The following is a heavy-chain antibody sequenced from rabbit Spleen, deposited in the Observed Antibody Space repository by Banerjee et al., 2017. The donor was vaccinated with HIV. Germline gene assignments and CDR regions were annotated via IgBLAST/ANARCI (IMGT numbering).Heavy chain of an antibody. CDR2: IYAGKGDT. D-gene: IGHD6-1*01. V-gene: IGHV1S7*01. Sequence: QLKENGGGLVQPGGSLKLSCKASEFDFSSYYLSWVRQAPGKGLEWIGIIYAGKGDTDYASWVNGRFTISSDNAQNTVDLQMNSLTAADTATYFCARAGYAGFGYANFRDYYGMDLWGPWTLVTFS. CDR3: ARAGYAGFGYANFRDYYGMDL. J-gene: IGHJ6*01. CDR1: EFDFSSYY.